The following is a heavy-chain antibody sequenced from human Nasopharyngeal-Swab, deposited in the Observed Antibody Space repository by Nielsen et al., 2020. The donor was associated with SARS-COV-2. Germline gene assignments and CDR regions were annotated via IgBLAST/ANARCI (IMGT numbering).Heavy chain of an antibody. V-gene: IGHV1-2*06. CDR3: AREGIEGFASRYGLDV. D-gene: IGHD3-16*01. CDR2: IDPNTGGT. CDR1: GYIFTDYY. J-gene: IGHJ6*02. Sequence: ASVKVSCKTSGYIFTDYYIHWVRQAPGQGPEWMGRIDPNTGGTSSAQIFQGRVTMTRDTSISTAYMELSRLRSDDTAVYYCAREGIEGFASRYGLDVWGQGTTVTVSS.